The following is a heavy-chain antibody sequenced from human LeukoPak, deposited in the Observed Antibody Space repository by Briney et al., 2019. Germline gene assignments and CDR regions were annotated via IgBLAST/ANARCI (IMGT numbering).Heavy chain of an antibody. D-gene: IGHD3-3*01. V-gene: IGHV1-69*05. Sequence: SVKVSCKASGGTFSSYAISWVRQAPGQGLEWMGRIIPIFGTANYAQKFQGRVTITTDESTSTAYMELSSLRSEDTAVYYRASAPEYYDFWSGLGDWGQGTLVTVSS. J-gene: IGHJ4*02. CDR2: IIPIFGTA. CDR1: GGTFSSYA. CDR3: ASAPEYYDFWSGLGD.